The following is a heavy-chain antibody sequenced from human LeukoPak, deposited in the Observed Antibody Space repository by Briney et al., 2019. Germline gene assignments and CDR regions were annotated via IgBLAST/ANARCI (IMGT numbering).Heavy chain of an antibody. CDR2: INSDGSST. D-gene: IGHD6-13*01. CDR1: GFTVSSSY. CDR3: ARRIAAAAAPYYFDY. V-gene: IGHV3-74*01. Sequence: PGGSLRLSCAASGFTVSSSYMYWVRQAPGKGLLWVSRINSDGSSTSYADSVKGRFTISRDNAKNTLYLQMNSLRAEDTAVYYCARRIAAAAAPYYFDYWGQGTLVTVSS. J-gene: IGHJ4*02.